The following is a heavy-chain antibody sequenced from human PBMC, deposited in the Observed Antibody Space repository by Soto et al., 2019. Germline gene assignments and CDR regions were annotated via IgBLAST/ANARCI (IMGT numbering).Heavy chain of an antibody. Sequence: SETLSLTCAVSGTSFTSNDWWTWVRQPPGRGLEWIGEIYRTGSTNYNPSLKSRVTISLDKSENQFSLKVTSLTAADTAVYYCASRDPGTSVDYWGQGTLVTVSS. CDR1: GTSFTSNDW. CDR2: IYRTGST. J-gene: IGHJ4*02. V-gene: IGHV4-4*02. CDR3: ASRDPGTSVDY. D-gene: IGHD1-7*01.